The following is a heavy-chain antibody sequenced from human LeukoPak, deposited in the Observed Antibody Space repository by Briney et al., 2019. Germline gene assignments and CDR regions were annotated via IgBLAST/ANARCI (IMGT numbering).Heavy chain of an antibody. CDR2: IYYSGST. D-gene: IGHD2-21*02. Sequence: SETLSLTCTVSGGSISSSSYYWGWIRQAPGKGLEWIGSIYYSGSTYYNPSLKSRVTISVDTSKNQFSLKLSSVTAADTAVYYCARGASVTWWFDPWGQGTLVTVSS. CDR1: GGSISSSSYY. V-gene: IGHV4-39*07. CDR3: ARGASVTWWFDP. J-gene: IGHJ5*02.